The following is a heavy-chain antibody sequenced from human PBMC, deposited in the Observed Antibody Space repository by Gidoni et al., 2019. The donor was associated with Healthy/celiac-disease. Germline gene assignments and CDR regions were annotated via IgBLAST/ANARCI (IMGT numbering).Heavy chain of an antibody. Sequence: EVQLVESGGGLVQPGGSLRLSCAASGFTFSSYWMHWVRQAPGKGLVWVSRINSDGSSTSYADSVKGRFTISRDNAKNTLYLQMNSLRAEDTAVYYCAREGLLAAAVPAAFDYWGQGTLVTVSS. CDR2: INSDGSST. J-gene: IGHJ4*02. D-gene: IGHD6-13*01. CDR3: AREGLLAAAVPAAFDY. CDR1: GFTFSSYW. V-gene: IGHV3-74*01.